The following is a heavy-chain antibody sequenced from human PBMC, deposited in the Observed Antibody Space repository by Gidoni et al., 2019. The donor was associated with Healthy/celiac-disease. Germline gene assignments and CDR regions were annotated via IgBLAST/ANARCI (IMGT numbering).Heavy chain of an antibody. D-gene: IGHD4-17*01. Sequence: QVQLVQSGAEVKKPGSPVQVSCKAPGGTFSSYAISWVRQAPGQGLEWMGGIIPIFGTANYAQKFQGRVTITADKSTSTAYMELSSLRSEDTAVYYCARSAPTVVTPAYFDYWGQGTLVTVSS. CDR3: ARSAPTVVTPAYFDY. V-gene: IGHV1-69*06. CDR1: GGTFSSYA. J-gene: IGHJ4*02. CDR2: IIPIFGTA.